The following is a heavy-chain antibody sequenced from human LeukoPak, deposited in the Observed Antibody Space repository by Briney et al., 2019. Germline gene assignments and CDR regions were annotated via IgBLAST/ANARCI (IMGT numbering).Heavy chain of an antibody. CDR3: ARVVSHAFDI. CDR2: IYHSGST. V-gene: IGHV4-38-2*01. CDR1: GGSFSGDY. Sequence: SETLSLTCAVYGGSFSGDYWGWIRQPPGKGLEWIGSIYHSGSTYYNPSLKSRVTISVDTSKNQLSLKLSSVTAADTAVYYCARVVSHAFDIWGQGTMVTVSS. J-gene: IGHJ3*02. D-gene: IGHD3-22*01.